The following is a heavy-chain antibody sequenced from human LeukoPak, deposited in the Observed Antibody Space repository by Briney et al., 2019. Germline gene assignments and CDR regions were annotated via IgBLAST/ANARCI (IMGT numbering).Heavy chain of an antibody. CDR2: IYYSGST. CDR1: GGSISSSSYY. CDR3: ARESSSSGNWFDP. D-gene: IGHD3-10*01. J-gene: IGHJ5*02. Sequence: PSETLSLTCTVSGGSISSSSYYWGWIRQPPGKGLEWIGSIYYSGSTYYNPSLKSRLTISVDTSKNQFSLRLSSVTAADTAVYYCARESSSSGNWFDPWGQGTLVTVSS. V-gene: IGHV4-39*02.